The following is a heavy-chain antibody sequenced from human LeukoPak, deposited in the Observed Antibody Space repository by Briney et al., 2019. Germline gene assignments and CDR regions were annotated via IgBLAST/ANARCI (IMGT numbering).Heavy chain of an antibody. CDR2: IYYSGST. J-gene: IGHJ4*02. Sequence: ASETLSLTCTVSGGSISSYYWSWIRQPPGKGLEWIGCIYYSGSTNYNPSLKSRVTISVDTSKNQFSLKLSSVTAADTAVYYCARDPAYSSILAGFDYWGQGTLVTVSS. CDR1: GGSISSYY. V-gene: IGHV4-59*01. CDR3: ARDPAYSSILAGFDY. D-gene: IGHD6-13*01.